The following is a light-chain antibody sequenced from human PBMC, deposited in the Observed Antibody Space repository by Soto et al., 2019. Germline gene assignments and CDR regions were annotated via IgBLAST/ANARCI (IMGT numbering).Light chain of an antibody. Sequence: QSALTQLASVSGSPGQSITISCTGTSSDIGSYDLVSWYQQHPGTALKLIIYEVTKRPSGVSTRFSDSKSGNTASLTISGLQAVDEADYYCCSFADFTYVFGTGTKVTVL. CDR3: CSFADFTYV. CDR1: SSDIGSYDL. J-gene: IGLJ1*01. V-gene: IGLV2-23*02. CDR2: EVT.